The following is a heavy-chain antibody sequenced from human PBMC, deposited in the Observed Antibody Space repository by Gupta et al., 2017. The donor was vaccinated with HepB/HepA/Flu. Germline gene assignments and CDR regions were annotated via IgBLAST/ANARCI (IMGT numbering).Heavy chain of an antibody. D-gene: IGHD1-26*01. CDR1: GFTFNSYS. Sequence: EVQLVESGGGLVRPGGSLRLSCAASGFTFNSYSMNWVRQAPGQGLEWVSSIDSSSSYIYYAGSLKGRFTISRDNAKNSLYLQMNSLTAEDTAVYYCARDKSGSYIDYWGQGTLVTVSS. CDR2: IDSSSSYI. CDR3: ARDKSGSYIDY. V-gene: IGHV3-21*01. J-gene: IGHJ4*02.